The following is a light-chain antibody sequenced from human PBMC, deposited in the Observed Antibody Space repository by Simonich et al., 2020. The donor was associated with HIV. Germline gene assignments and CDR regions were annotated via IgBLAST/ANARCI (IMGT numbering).Light chain of an antibody. CDR3: QQFNSYPIT. CDR2: DAS. V-gene: IGKV1-13*02. CDR1: QGISSA. J-gene: IGKJ5*01. Sequence: AIQLTQSPSSLSASVGDRVTIACRASQGISSAVAWYQQKPGKAPKLLIYDASSLESGLPSRFSGSGSGTDFTLTISSLQPEDFATYYCQQFNSYPITFGQGTRLEIK.